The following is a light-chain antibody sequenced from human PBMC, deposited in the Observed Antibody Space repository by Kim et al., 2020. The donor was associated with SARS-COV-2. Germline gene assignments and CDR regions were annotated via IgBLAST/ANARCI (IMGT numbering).Light chain of an antibody. V-gene: IGLV1-44*01. CDR2: SDI. J-gene: IGLJ3*02. CDR3: ATWIDSLKSWV. CDR1: SSYIGSNP. Sequence: ELTQPPSASGTPGQRITISCSGSSSYIGSNPVNWFHQLPGTAPKLLIYSDIRRPSGVSDRFSGSKSDTSASLAISGLQSEDEGDYYCATWIDSLKSWVFGGGTQLTVL.